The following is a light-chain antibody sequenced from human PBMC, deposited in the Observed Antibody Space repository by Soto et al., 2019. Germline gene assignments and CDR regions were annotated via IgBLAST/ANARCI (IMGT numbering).Light chain of an antibody. V-gene: IGKV3-20*01. CDR2: ASS. J-gene: IGKJ1*01. CDR1: QSRGSNF. Sequence: EIVLTQSLGTLSLSPGESATLSCKTSQSRGSNFLAWYQHKPGQAPRLLIYASSNRATGIPDRFSGSGSGTEFTLTISSLQPDDCATYYCKQYNDYSVTVGEGTKVDIK. CDR3: KQYNDYSVT.